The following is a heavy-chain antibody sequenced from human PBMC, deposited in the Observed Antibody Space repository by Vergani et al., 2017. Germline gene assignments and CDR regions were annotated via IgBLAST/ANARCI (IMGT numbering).Heavy chain of an antibody. V-gene: IGHV4-61*01. CDR2: IYYSGST. CDR1: GGSVSSGSYY. D-gene: IGHD6-13*01. CDR3: ARDTGYSSSWYVY. J-gene: IGHJ4*02. Sequence: QVQLQESGPGLVKPSETLSLTCTVSGGSVSSGSYYWSWIRQPPGKGLEWIGYIYYSGSTYYNPSLKSRVTISVDTSKNQFSLKLSSVTAADTAVYYCARDTGYSSSWYVYWGQGTLVTVSS.